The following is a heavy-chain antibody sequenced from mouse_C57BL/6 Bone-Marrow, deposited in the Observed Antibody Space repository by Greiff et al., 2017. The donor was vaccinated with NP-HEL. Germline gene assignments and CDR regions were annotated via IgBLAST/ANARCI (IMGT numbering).Heavy chain of an antibody. V-gene: IGHV1-50*01. J-gene: IGHJ3*01. CDR1: GYTFTSYW. CDR3: SRGEFITWFSF. Sequence: VQLQQPGAELVKPGASVKLSCKASGYTFTSYWMQWVKQRPGQGLEWIGEIDPSDSYTNYNQKFKGKATLTVDKSSSTAYMQLSSLTSEDSAVYYFSRGEFITWFSFCGRGTLVTLSA. D-gene: IGHD1-1*01. CDR2: IDPSDSYT.